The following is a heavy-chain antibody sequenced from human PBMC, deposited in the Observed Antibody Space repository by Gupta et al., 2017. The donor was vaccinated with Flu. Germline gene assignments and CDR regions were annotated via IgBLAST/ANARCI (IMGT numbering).Heavy chain of an antibody. D-gene: IGHD7-27*01. CDR1: GFEFSDYW. CDR2: VSPEVKHT. V-gene: IGHV3-74*01. Sequence: CAASGFEFSDYWMHWIRQAPGKGLVWVSSVSPEVKHTIYADSVKGRFTITPDNDRKKPFLQMNSLRTEDTAVEYCGRDVHWVPFEYWGRGTLVNPSS. CDR3: GRDVHWVPFEY. J-gene: IGHJ4*02.